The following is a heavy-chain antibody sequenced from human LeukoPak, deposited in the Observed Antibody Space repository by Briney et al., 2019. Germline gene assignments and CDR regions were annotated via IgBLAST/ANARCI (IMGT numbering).Heavy chain of an antibody. V-gene: IGHV3-53*04. J-gene: IGHJ4*02. D-gene: IGHD5-18*01. CDR2: IYSGGTT. CDR3: ARVDTVMAYYFDL. CDR1: GFTVSTNC. Sequence: GGSLRLSCAASGFTVSTNCMTWVRQAPGKGLEWVSTIYSGGTTYYADSVMGRFTISRHNSRNTLYLQMNSLRAEDTAVYYCARVDTVMAYYFDLWGQGTLVTVCS.